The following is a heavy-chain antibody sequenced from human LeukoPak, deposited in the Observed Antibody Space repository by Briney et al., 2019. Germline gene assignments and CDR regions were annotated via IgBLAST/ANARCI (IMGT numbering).Heavy chain of an antibody. CDR1: EFTFSSHS. CDR2: ISRSGGSI. J-gene: IGHJ3*02. D-gene: IGHD2-2*01. Sequence: GGSLRLSCAASEFTFSSHSMNWVRQAPGKGLEWVPSISRSGGSIYYADSLKGRFTISRDNAKNSLYLQMNSLRAEDTAVYFCARSLKVSAALDVFDIWGQGTMVTVS. CDR3: ARSLKVSAALDVFDI. V-gene: IGHV3-21*01.